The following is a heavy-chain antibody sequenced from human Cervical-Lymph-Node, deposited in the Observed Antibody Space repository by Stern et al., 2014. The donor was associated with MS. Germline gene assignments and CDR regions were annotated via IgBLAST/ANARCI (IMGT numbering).Heavy chain of an antibody. CDR3: AREGGGFGQLLFAFDV. CDR1: GGTFGNNA. V-gene: IGHV1-69*09. D-gene: IGHD1-1*01. J-gene: IGHJ3*01. CDR2: IMPIFGVP. Sequence: QVQMVQSGAEVKKSGSSVKVSCTASGGTFGNNAISWVRQVPGQGLEWMGSIMPIFGVPNSAQKFQGRLTITADKSANTVFMELRSLSSEDTALYYCAREGGGFGQLLFAFDVWGQGTLVTVSS.